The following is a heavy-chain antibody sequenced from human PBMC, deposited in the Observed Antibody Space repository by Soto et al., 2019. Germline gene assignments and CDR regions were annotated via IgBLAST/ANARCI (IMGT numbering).Heavy chain of an antibody. CDR2: IWYDGSNK. Sequence: QVQLVESGGGVVQPGRSLRLSCAASGFTFSSYGMHWVRQAPGKGLEWVAVIWYDGSNKYYEDSVKGRFTISRDNSKNTLYLQMNSLRAEDTAVYYCASGSSGVRFDYWGQGTLVTVSS. D-gene: IGHD2-15*01. CDR1: GFTFSSYG. CDR3: ASGSSGVRFDY. V-gene: IGHV3-33*01. J-gene: IGHJ4*02.